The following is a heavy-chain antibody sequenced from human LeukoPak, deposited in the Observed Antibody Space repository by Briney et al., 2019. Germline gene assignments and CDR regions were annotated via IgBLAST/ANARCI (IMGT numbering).Heavy chain of an antibody. CDR2: ISGSGGST. Sequence: PGGSLRLSCAASGFTFSSYAMSWVRQAPGKGLEWVSAISGSGGSTYYADSVKGRFTISRDNSKNTLYLQMNSLRAEDTAVYFCAKSSGYSYGEPFDYWGQGTLVTVSS. D-gene: IGHD5-18*01. CDR1: GFTFSSYA. J-gene: IGHJ4*02. CDR3: AKSSGYSYGEPFDY. V-gene: IGHV3-23*01.